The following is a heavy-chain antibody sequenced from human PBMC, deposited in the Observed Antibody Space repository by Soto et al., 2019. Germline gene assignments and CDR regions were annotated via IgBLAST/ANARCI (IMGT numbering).Heavy chain of an antibody. V-gene: IGHV1-69*02. CDR2: IIPILDLA. CDR1: GGTVSSYT. CDR3: ATPSNAGVYGDYALDV. Sequence: QVELVQSGSEVKKPGSSVKVSCKASGGTVSSYTFSWVRQSPGQGLEWMGRIIPILDLANYAPKFQGRVTSTADKSTSTAYVELNSLRSEDTAVYYCATPSNAGVYGDYALDVWRQGTLVTVSS. D-gene: IGHD4-17*01. J-gene: IGHJ4*02.